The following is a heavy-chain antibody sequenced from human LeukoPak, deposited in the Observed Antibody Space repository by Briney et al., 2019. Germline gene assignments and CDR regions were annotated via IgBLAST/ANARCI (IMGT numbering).Heavy chain of an antibody. CDR3: AKLEMDTAMVDY. V-gene: IGHV3-33*06. J-gene: IGHJ4*02. D-gene: IGHD5-18*01. CDR2: IWYDGSNK. CDR1: GFTFSSYG. Sequence: GGSLRLSCAASGFTFSSYGMHWVRQAPGKGLEWVAVIWYDGSNKYYADSGKGRFTISRDNSKNTLYLQMNSLRAEDTAVYYCAKLEMDTAMVDYWGQGTLVTVSS.